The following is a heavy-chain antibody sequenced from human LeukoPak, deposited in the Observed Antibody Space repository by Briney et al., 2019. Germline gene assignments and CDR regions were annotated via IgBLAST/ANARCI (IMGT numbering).Heavy chain of an antibody. V-gene: IGHV4-34*01. CDR3: ARHTYCGGDCYSPDYFDY. CDR2: INRSGST. D-gene: IGHD2-21*02. J-gene: IGHJ4*02. Sequence: SETLSLTCAVYGGSFSGYYWSWIRQPPGKGLEWIGEINRSGSTNYNPSLKSRVTISVDTSKNQFSLKLSSVTAADTAVYYCARHTYCGGDCYSPDYFDYWGQGTLVTVSS. CDR1: GGSFSGYY.